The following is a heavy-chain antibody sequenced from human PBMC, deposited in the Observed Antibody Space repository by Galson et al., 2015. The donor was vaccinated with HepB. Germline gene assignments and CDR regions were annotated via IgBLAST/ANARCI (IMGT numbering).Heavy chain of an antibody. J-gene: IGHJ3*02. Sequence: SVKVSCKASGYTFTGYYMHWVRQAPGQGLEWMGWINPNSGGTNYAQKFQGWVTMTRDTSISTAYMELSRLRSDDTAVYYCAREGVDCSGGSCDEDDAFDIWGQGTMVTVSS. V-gene: IGHV1-2*04. CDR3: AREGVDCSGGSCDEDDAFDI. CDR1: GYTFTGYY. D-gene: IGHD2-15*01. CDR2: INPNSGGT.